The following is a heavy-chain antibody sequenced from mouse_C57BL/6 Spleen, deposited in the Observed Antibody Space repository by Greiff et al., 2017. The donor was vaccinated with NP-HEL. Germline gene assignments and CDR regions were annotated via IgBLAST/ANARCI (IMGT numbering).Heavy chain of an antibody. CDR1: GYAFSSSW. D-gene: IGHD2-1*01. CDR2: IYPGDGDT. Sequence: QVQLQQSGPELVKPGASVKISCKASGYAFSSSWMNWVKQRPGKGLEWIGRIYPGDGDTNYNGKFKGKATLTADKSSSTAYMQLSSLTSEDSAVYFCATIYYGNYEDWCAYWGQGTLVTVSA. J-gene: IGHJ3*01. V-gene: IGHV1-82*01. CDR3: ATIYYGNYEDWCAY.